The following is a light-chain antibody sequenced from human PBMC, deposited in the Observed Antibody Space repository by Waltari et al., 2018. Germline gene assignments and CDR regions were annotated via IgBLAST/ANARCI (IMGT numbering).Light chain of an antibody. V-gene: IGKV3-20*01. Sequence: EIVLTQSPGTLSLSPGERAILSCRASQSVTRNYLAWYQQKPGQAPRLLIYGASTRATGTPARFSGSGSATDFTLTISRLEPEDFAVYHCQQYGTSPLTFGGGTKVEI. CDR2: GAS. CDR3: QQYGTSPLT. CDR1: QSVTRNY. J-gene: IGKJ4*01.